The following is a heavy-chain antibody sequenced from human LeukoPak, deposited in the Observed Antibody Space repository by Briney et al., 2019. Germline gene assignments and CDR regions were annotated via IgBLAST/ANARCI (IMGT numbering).Heavy chain of an antibody. V-gene: IGHV3-33*01. D-gene: IGHD6-19*01. CDR1: GFTFSSYG. Sequence: GRSLRLSCAASGFTFSSYGMHWVRQAPGKGLEWVVVIWYDGSNKYYADSVKGRFTISRDNSKNTLYLQMNSLRAEDTAVYYCARAGIAVAGTPHAFDIWGQGTMVTVSS. CDR2: IWYDGSNK. CDR3: ARAGIAVAGTPHAFDI. J-gene: IGHJ3*02.